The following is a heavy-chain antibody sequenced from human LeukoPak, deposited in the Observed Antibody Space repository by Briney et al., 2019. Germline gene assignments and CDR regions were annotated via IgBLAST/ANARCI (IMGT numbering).Heavy chain of an antibody. CDR3: AKSYRRCLEYFDY. D-gene: IGHD1-26*01. V-gene: IGHV3-30*18. Sequence: GRSLRLSCAASGFTFSSYGMHWVRQAPGKGLEWVAFMSYDGSNKYYADSVKGRFTISRDHSKNTLYLQMNSLRAEDTAVYYCAKSYRRCLEYFDYWGQGTLGNVSS. J-gene: IGHJ4*02. CDR1: GFTFSSYG. CDR2: MSYDGSNK.